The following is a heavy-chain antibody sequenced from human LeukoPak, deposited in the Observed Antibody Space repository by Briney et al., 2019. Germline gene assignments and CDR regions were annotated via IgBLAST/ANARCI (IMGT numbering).Heavy chain of an antibody. D-gene: IGHD3-10*01. Sequence: ASVKVSCKASGGTFSSYAISWVRQAPGQGLEWMGRIIPILGIANYVQKFQGRVMITADKSTSTAYMELSSLRSEDTAVYYCAVVWFGELFGYYFDYWGQGTLVTVSS. J-gene: IGHJ4*02. CDR1: GGTFSSYA. CDR3: AVVWFGELFGYYFDY. CDR2: IIPILGIA. V-gene: IGHV1-69*04.